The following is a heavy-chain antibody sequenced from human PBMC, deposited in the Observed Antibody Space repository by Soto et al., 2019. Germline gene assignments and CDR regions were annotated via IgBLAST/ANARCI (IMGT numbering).Heavy chain of an antibody. D-gene: IGHD5-18*01. Sequence: QVQLVQSGAEVKKPGSSVKVSCKASGGTSNSYTISWVRQAPGQGLEWMGRIIPILGIANYAQKFQGRVTITADKSTSTAYMELSSLRSEDTAVYYCAREEVDTAMLDYWGQGTLVTVSS. CDR2: IIPILGIA. V-gene: IGHV1-69*08. J-gene: IGHJ4*02. CDR1: GGTSNSYT. CDR3: AREEVDTAMLDY.